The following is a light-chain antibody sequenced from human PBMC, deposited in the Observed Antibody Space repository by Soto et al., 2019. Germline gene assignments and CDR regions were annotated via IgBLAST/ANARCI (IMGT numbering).Light chain of an antibody. Sequence: DIQMTQSPSTLSASVGDRVTITCRASQSINNWLAWYQQKPGRAPKLLIYKASSLESGVPSRFSGSGSGTEFTLTISSLQPDDFVTYYCQQYNGYTWTFGQGTKVEIK. CDR3: QQYNGYTWT. V-gene: IGKV1-5*03. J-gene: IGKJ1*01. CDR2: KAS. CDR1: QSINNW.